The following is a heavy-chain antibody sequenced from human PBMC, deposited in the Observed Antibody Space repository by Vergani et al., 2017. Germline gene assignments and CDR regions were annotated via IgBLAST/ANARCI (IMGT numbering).Heavy chain of an antibody. CDR1: GFTFSSYG. CDR3: ARGYYDFWSGYGPIDY. V-gene: IGHV3-33*01. J-gene: IGHJ4*02. CDR2: IWYDGSNK. D-gene: IGHD3-3*01. Sequence: QVQLVESGGGVVQPGRSLRLSCAASGFTFSSYGMHWVRQAPGKGLEWVAVIWYDGSNKYYADSVKGRFTISRDNSKNTLYLQMNSLRAEDTAVYYCARGYYDFWSGYGPIDYWGQGTLVTDSS.